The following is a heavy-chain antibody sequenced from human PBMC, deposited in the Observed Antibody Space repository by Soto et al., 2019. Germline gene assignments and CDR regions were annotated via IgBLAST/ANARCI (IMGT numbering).Heavy chain of an antibody. Sequence: PGGSLRLSCAASGFTFSTYSMTWVRQAPGKGLEWISYISSGSSTIYYADSVKGRFTISRDNAKNSLHLQMNSLRAEDTAVYYCARKSIAAAGPWFDPWGQGTLVTVSS. D-gene: IGHD6-13*01. CDR2: ISSGSSTI. CDR1: GFTFSTYS. V-gene: IGHV3-48*01. J-gene: IGHJ5*02. CDR3: ARKSIAAAGPWFDP.